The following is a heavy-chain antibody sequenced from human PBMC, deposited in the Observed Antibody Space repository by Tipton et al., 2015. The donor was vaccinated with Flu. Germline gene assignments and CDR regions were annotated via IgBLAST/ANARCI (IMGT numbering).Heavy chain of an antibody. CDR2: IKRNIDRGTT. CDR1: RFPFSNAW. V-gene: IGHV3-15*01. D-gene: IGHD1-26*01. CDR3: ANTIDSGNYYEWFGP. J-gene: IGHJ5*02. Sequence: SLRLSCVASRFPFSNAWMSWLRQAPGKGLEWVGRIKRNIDRGTTDYAAPVKGRFTISRDDSKNTLYLQMDSLTTEDTAVYYCANTIDSGNYYEWFGPWGQGTLVTVSS.